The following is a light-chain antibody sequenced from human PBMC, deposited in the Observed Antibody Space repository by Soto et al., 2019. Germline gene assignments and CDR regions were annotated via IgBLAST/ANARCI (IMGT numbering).Light chain of an antibody. CDR1: SGHSSYA. V-gene: IGLV4-69*01. Sequence: QPVLTQSPSASASLGASVKLTCTLTSGHSSYAIAWHQQQPEKGPRYLMKLNNDGSHSKGDGIPDRFSGSSSGAERYLPISRLQSEDEADYYCQTWGTGISVFGGGTKLTVL. CDR2: LNNDGSH. CDR3: QTWGTGISV. J-gene: IGLJ3*02.